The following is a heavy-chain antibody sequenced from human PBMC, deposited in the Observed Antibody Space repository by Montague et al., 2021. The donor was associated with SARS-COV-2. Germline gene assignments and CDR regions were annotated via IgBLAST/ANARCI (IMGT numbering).Heavy chain of an antibody. CDR2: INYSGST. J-gene: IGHJ4*02. CDR1: GGSISSYY. V-gene: IGHV4-59*01. D-gene: IGHD6-13*01. Sequence: SETLSLTCTVSGGSISSYYWSWIRQPPGKGLEWIGYINYSGSTHYNPSLQSRVTLPKDTSKNQFSLRLTSVTAADTAMYFCARAPIYRSSWYAYFDYWGQGTLVTVSS. CDR3: ARAPIYRSSWYAYFDY.